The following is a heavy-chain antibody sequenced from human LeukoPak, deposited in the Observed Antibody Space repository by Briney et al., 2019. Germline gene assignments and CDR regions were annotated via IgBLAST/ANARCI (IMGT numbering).Heavy chain of an antibody. V-gene: IGHV1-3*03. Sequence: GASVKVSCKASGYTFTSYTIHWVRQAPGQRLEWMGWINAGNGNAKYSQEFQDRVTITRDTSASTAYMELSSLRSEDMAVYYCARAGPHDYGDYRNNFDYWGQGTLVTVSS. CDR3: ARAGPHDYGDYRNNFDY. J-gene: IGHJ4*02. CDR2: INAGNGNA. CDR1: GYTFTSYT. D-gene: IGHD4-17*01.